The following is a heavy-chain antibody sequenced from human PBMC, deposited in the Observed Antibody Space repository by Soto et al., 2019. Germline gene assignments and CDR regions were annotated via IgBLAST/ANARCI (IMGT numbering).Heavy chain of an antibody. CDR3: GRDRAVGATDH. CDR2: IYTAGTT. Sequence: EVPLVESGGGLVQPGGSLRLSCAASGFTVSTNYMSWVRQAPGKGLEWVAVIYTAGTTCYADSVRGRFIISRYNSENTLFLQMNSLRVEDTAVYYCGRDRAVGATDHWGQGTLVTVS. CDR1: GFTVSTNY. V-gene: IGHV3-66*01. J-gene: IGHJ4*02. D-gene: IGHD1-26*01.